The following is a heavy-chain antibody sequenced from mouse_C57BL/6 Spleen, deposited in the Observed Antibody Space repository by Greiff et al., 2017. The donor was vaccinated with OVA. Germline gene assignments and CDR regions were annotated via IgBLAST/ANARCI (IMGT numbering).Heavy chain of an antibody. Sequence: QVQLQQPGAELVKPGASVKLSCKASGYTFTSYWMHWVKQRPGQGLEWIGMIHPNSGSTNYNEKFKSKATLTVDKSSSTAYMQLSSLTSEDSAVYYCARGADYDGYWYFDVWGTGTTVTVSS. V-gene: IGHV1-64*01. D-gene: IGHD2-4*01. CDR1: GYTFTSYW. J-gene: IGHJ1*03. CDR2: IHPNSGST. CDR3: ARGADYDGYWYFDV.